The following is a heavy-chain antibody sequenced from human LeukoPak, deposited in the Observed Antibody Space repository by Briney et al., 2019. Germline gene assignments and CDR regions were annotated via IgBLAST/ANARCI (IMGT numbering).Heavy chain of an antibody. CDR2: IIPIFGTA. CDR3: ARESLWGFDY. Sequence: GASVKVSCKASGYTFTSYYMHWVRQAPGQGLEWMGGIIPIFGTANYAQKFQGRVTITADESTSTAYMELSSLRSEDTAVYYCARESLWGFDYWGQGTLVTVSS. D-gene: IGHD1-26*01. J-gene: IGHJ4*02. CDR1: GYTFTSYY. V-gene: IGHV1-69*13.